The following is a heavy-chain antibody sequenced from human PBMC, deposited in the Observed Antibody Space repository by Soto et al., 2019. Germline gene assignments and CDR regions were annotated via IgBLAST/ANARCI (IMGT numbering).Heavy chain of an antibody. D-gene: IGHD5-18*01. V-gene: IGHV1-2*04. J-gene: IGHJ6*02. CDR2: INPNSGGT. CDR1: GYTLTGYY. Sequence: ASVKVSCKDSGYTLTGYYMHWVRQAPGQGLEWMGWINPNSGGTNYAQKFQGWVTMTRDTSISTAYMELSRLRSDDTAVYYCARGIDFSWDTAMVLQPHYYYYGMVVWGQGTTVTVSS. CDR3: ARGIDFSWDTAMVLQPHYYYYGMVV.